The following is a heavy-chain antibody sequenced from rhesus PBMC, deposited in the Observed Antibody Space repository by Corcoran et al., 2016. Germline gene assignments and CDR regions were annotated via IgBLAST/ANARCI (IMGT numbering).Heavy chain of an antibody. CDR1: GGSISSSY. V-gene: IGHV4-169*01. CDR3: ARVVGYCTSTTCYGGNYFDY. CDR2: IYGSGSTP. D-gene: IGHD2-2*01. J-gene: IGHJ4*01. Sequence: QLQLQESGPGLVKPSETLSVTCAVSGGSISSSYWSWIRQAPGKGLEWIGYIYGSGSTPNYNPSLKSRVTLSVDTSQTQVSLTVRSVTTAGTAVYSCARVVGYCTSTTCYGGNYFDYWGQGVLVTVSS.